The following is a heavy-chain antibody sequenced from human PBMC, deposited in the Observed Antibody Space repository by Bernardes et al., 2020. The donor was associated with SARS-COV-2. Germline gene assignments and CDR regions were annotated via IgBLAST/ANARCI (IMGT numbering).Heavy chain of an antibody. D-gene: IGHD1-26*01. CDR3: ATNWELGG. Sequence: GGSLRLSCAASGFTVSSTYMNWVRQAPGKGLEWVSVIYSGGTTYYADSVKDRFTISRDNSKNTLYLQMNSLRAEDTAVYYCATNWELGGWGQGTLVTVSS. CDR2: IYSGGTT. J-gene: IGHJ4*02. CDR1: GFTVSSTY. V-gene: IGHV3-66*01.